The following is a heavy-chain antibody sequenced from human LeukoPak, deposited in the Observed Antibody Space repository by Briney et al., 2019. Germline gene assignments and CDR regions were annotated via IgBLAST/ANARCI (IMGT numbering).Heavy chain of an antibody. J-gene: IGHJ4*02. V-gene: IGHV1-18*03. Sequence: ASVKVSCKASGYTFTSYGISWVRQAPGQGLEWMGWISAYNGNTNYAQNFQGRVTITRDASASTAYMELSSLRSEDMAIYYCARGIWTSHSVGYYFDNWGQGTPVTVSS. CDR2: ISAYNGNT. CDR1: GYTFTSYG. CDR3: ARGIWTSHSVGYYFDN. D-gene: IGHD5/OR15-5a*01.